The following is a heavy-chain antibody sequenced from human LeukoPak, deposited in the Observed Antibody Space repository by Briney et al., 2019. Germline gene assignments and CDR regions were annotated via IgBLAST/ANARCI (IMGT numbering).Heavy chain of an antibody. CDR3: AKDLTGYSSGWYIE. V-gene: IGHV3-23*01. Sequence: GGSLRLSCAASGFTSSSYAMSWVRQAPGKGLEWVSAISGSGGSTYYADSVKGRFTISRDNSKNTLYLQMNSLRAEDTAVYYCAKDLTGYSSGWYIEWGQGTLVTVSS. J-gene: IGHJ4*02. D-gene: IGHD6-19*01. CDR1: GFTSSSYA. CDR2: ISGSGGST.